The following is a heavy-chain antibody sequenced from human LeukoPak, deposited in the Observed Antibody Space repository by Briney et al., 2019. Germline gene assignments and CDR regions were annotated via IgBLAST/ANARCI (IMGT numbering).Heavy chain of an antibody. CDR2: INSDGSST. D-gene: IGHD6-13*01. CDR3: AKDYYSSSGGAFDI. Sequence: GGSLRLSCAASGFTFSNYWMHWVRQAPGKGLVWVSRINSDGSSTNYADSVKGRFTISRDNAKNSLYLQMNSLRAEDTALYYCAKDYYSSSGGAFDIWGQGTMVTVSS. J-gene: IGHJ3*02. V-gene: IGHV3-74*01. CDR1: GFTFSNYW.